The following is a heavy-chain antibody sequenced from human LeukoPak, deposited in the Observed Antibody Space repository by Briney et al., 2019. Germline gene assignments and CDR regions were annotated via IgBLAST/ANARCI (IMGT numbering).Heavy chain of an antibody. V-gene: IGHV3-74*01. J-gene: IGHJ6*03. D-gene: IGHD6-6*01. CDR2: INSDGSST. CDR3: ARESGQLDYYYMDV. Sequence: GGSLRLSCAASGFTFSSYWMHWVRQAPGKGLVWVSRINSDGSSTSYADSVKGRFTISRDNAKNTLYLQMNSLRAEDTAVYYCARESGQLDYYYMDVWGKGTTVTVSS. CDR1: GFTFSSYW.